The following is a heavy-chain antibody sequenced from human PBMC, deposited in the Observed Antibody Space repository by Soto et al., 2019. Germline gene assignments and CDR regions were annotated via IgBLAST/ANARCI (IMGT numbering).Heavy chain of an antibody. CDR3: ARRGSGSYSDY. CDR1: GGSISSNNYY. Sequence: PSETLSLTCTVSGGSISSNNYYWGWIRQPPGKGLEWIGSIYYSGSTYYDPSLKSRVTISVDTSKNQFSLKLSSVTAADTAVYYCARRGSGSYSDYWGQGTLVTVSS. D-gene: IGHD1-26*01. J-gene: IGHJ4*02. CDR2: IYYSGST. V-gene: IGHV4-39*01.